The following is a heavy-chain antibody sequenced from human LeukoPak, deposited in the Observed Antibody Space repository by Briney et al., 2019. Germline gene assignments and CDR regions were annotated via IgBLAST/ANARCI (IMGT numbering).Heavy chain of an antibody. D-gene: IGHD6-6*01. CDR2: IIPIFGTA. J-gene: IGHJ6*02. Sequence: VASVTVSCKASGYTFTSYGISWVRQAPGQGLEWMGGIIPIFGTANYAQKFQGRVTITADESTSTAYMELSSLRSEDTAVYYCARRGNSSSTRWDYYYYGMDVWGQGTTVTVSS. V-gene: IGHV1-69*13. CDR1: GYTFTSYG. CDR3: ARRGNSSSTRWDYYYYGMDV.